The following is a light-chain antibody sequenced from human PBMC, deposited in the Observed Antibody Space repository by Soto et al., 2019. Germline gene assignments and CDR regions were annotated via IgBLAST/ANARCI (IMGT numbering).Light chain of an antibody. J-gene: IGKJ1*01. CDR3: QQANDWPPT. CDR1: QAISNN. Sequence: TVLTQSPATLSLSPGDRATLSCRASQAISNNLAWYQQKPGQAPRLLIFDASTRATGIPARFSGSGSGTEFTLTISSLQSEDFAVYYCQQANDWPPTFGQGTRV. V-gene: IGKV3-15*01. CDR2: DAS.